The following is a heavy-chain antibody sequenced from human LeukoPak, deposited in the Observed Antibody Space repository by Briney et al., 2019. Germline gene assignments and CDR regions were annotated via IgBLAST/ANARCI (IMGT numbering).Heavy chain of an antibody. CDR2: IYYSGST. D-gene: IGHD6-13*01. CDR1: GGSISSYS. Sequence: PSETLSLTCTVSGGSISSYSWNWIRQPPGKGLEWIGYIYYSGSTNYNPSLKSRVTISVDTSKNQFSLKLSSVTAADTAVYYCATRRVTSSSWEEWNWFDPWGQGTLVTVSS. J-gene: IGHJ5*02. CDR3: ATRRVTSSSWEEWNWFDP. V-gene: IGHV4-59*08.